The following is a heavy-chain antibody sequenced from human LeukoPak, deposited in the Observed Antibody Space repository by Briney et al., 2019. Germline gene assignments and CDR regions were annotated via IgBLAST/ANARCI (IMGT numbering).Heavy chain of an antibody. Sequence: GGSLRLSCAASGFTFSTYDISWVRQAPGQGLEWVSTFSSSGDITYYADSVKGRFTISRDNSKNTVDLQMNSLRAEDTALYYCTKGLGVVIDSLLFDSWGQGTLVTVSS. V-gene: IGHV3-23*01. CDR2: FSSSGDIT. D-gene: IGHD3-3*01. J-gene: IGHJ4*02. CDR1: GFTFSTYD. CDR3: TKGLGVVIDSLLFDS.